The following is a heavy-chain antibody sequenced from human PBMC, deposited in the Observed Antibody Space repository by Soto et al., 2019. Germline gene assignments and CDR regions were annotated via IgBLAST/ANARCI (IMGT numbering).Heavy chain of an antibody. V-gene: IGHV4-4*02. J-gene: IGHJ4*02. CDR1: GGSISTSNW. D-gene: IGHD3-10*01. CDR2: IFHRGNT. Sequence: QVKLQESGPGLVKPSGTLSLTCAVSGGSISTSNWWSWVRQPPGKGLEWIGEIFHRGNTNYNPSLKSRVTMAVDTSRNQFSLKLSSVTAADTAIYYCARRWGEGRVDYWGQGTLVTVSS. CDR3: ARRWGEGRVDY.